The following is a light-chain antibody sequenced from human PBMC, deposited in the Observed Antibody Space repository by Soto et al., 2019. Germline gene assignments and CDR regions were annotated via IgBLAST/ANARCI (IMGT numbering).Light chain of an antibody. CDR2: GAA. V-gene: IGKV3-15*01. CDR3: QQYNYGYT. Sequence: EIVMTQSPATLSVSPGERATLSCRASQSFSSNLAWYQQKPGQAPRLLIYGAATRATGIPARFSGSGSGTEFTLTISSLRSEDSAVYYCQQYNYGYTFGQGTKVDIK. J-gene: IGKJ2*01. CDR1: QSFSSN.